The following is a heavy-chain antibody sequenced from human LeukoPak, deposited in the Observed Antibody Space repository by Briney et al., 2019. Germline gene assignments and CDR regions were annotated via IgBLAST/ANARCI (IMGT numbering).Heavy chain of an antibody. Sequence: GGSLRLSCAASGFTFSLYSMNWVRQAPGEGLEWVSYITSGSSTIYYADSVKGRFTISRDNAKNSLFLQMNSLRAEDTAVYYCARDGGGDYWGQGTLVTVSS. CDR2: ITSGSSTI. V-gene: IGHV3-48*01. D-gene: IGHD3-16*01. CDR3: ARDGGGDY. J-gene: IGHJ4*02. CDR1: GFTFSLYS.